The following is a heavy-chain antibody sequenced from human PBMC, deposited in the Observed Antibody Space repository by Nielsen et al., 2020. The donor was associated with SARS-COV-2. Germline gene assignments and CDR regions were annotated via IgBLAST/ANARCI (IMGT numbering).Heavy chain of an antibody. D-gene: IGHD4-11*01. Sequence: LSLTCAASGFTFSNAWMSWVRQAPGKGLEWVGRIKSKTDGGTTDYAAPVKGRFTISRDDSKNTLYLQMNSLKTEDTAVYYCTSADYSNYLYYYYYMDVWGKGTTVTVSS. CDR1: GFTFSNAW. CDR2: IKSKTDGGTT. V-gene: IGHV3-15*01. J-gene: IGHJ6*03. CDR3: TSADYSNYLYYYYYMDV.